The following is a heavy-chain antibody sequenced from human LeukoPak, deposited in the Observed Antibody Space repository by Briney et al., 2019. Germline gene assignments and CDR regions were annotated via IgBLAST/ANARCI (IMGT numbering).Heavy chain of an antibody. V-gene: IGHV5-10-1*01. CDR2: IDPSDSYN. J-gene: IGHJ3*01. Sequence: GESLKISCKGSGYSLTSYWISRGRQMPGKGVEWMGRIDPSDSYNNYSPSFQGHVTISADKSISTAYLQWSRLKASDTAMYYCASGYYYGSGIRGRDAFDVWGQGTMVTVAS. D-gene: IGHD3-10*01. CDR1: GYSLTSYW. CDR3: ASGYYYGSGIRGRDAFDV.